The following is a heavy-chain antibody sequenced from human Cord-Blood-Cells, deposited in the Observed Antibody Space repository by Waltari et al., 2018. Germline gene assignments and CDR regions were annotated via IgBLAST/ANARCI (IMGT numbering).Heavy chain of an antibody. CDR2: IYYSGST. CDR1: GGSISSHY. J-gene: IGHJ4*02. D-gene: IGHD1-26*01. Sequence: QVQLQESGPGLVKPSETRSLTCTVSGGSISSHYWSWIRQPPGKGLEWIGYIYYSGSTNYNPSLKSRVTISVDTSKNQFSLKLSSVTAADTAVYYCARGLLGATFDYWGQGTLVTVSS. CDR3: ARGLLGATFDY. V-gene: IGHV4-59*11.